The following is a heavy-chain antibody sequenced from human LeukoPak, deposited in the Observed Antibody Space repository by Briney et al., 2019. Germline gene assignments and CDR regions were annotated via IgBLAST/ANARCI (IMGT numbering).Heavy chain of an antibody. CDR1: GFTFRTYA. D-gene: IGHD3-10*01. V-gene: IGHV3-23*01. Sequence: GGSLRLSCAVSGFTFRTYAMSWVRQAPGKGLEWVSAISGSGGTTYYADSVKGRFTISRDNSKNTLYLQMNSLRAEDTAVYYCAKLSTFGDLSRVRFDPWGQGTLVTVSS. CDR2: ISGSGGTT. CDR3: AKLSTFGDLSRVRFDP. J-gene: IGHJ5*02.